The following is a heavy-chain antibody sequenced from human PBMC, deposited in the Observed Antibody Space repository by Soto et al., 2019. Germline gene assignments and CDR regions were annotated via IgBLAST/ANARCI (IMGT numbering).Heavy chain of an antibody. V-gene: IGHV3-49*03. D-gene: IGHD3-16*01. CDR3: TRAASGLGALPYYMDV. CDR2: IRSKAYGGTT. Sequence: EVQLVESGGGLVQPGRSLRLSCTASGFTFGDYAMSWFRQAPGKGLEWVGFIRSKAYGGTTEYAASVKGRFTISRDDSKSIAYLQMNSLKTEDTAVYYCTRAASGLGALPYYMDVWGKGTTVTVSS. CDR1: GFTFGDYA. J-gene: IGHJ6*03.